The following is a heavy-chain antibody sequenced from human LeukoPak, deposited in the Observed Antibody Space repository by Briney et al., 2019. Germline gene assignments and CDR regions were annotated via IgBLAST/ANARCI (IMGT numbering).Heavy chain of an antibody. CDR3: ARRNHYFYYMDV. J-gene: IGHJ6*03. V-gene: IGHV4-38-2*02. Sequence: SETLSLTCSVSGYSISSGFHWGWIRQPPGKGLEWIGYIYPSGSAFYNPSLESRVTISLDTSENQFSLKLSSVTAADTAVYYCARRNHYFYYMDVWGKGTTVTVSS. CDR2: IYPSGSA. CDR1: GYSISSGFH.